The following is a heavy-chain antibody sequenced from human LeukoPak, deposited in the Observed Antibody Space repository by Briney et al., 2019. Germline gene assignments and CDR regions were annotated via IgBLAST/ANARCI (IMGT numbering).Heavy chain of an antibody. CDR2: IYHTGSS. CDR1: VYSISNVYY. Sequence: PSETLSLTCDVSVYSISNVYYWGSIRQPPGKGLEWIGSIYHTGSSYYNPSLKSRVAISVDTSKNELFLKMRSVTAADTAVSYCARGGIVVAVYFDFWGRGTLVTVSS. D-gene: IGHD2-15*01. CDR3: ARGGIVVAVYFDF. J-gene: IGHJ4*02. V-gene: IGHV4-38-2*01.